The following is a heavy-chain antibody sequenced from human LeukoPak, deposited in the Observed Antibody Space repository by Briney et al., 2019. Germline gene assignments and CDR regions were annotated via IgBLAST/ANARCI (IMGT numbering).Heavy chain of an antibody. CDR2: ISSSSSYI. CDR1: GFTFSSYS. Sequence: GGSLGLSCAASGFTFSSYSMNWVRQAPGKGLEWVSSISSSSSYIYYADSVKGRFTISRDNAKNSLYLQMNSLRAEDTAVYYCARVRYGAHGAYWGQGTLVTVSS. CDR3: ARVRYGAHGAY. J-gene: IGHJ4*02. V-gene: IGHV3-21*01. D-gene: IGHD4-17*01.